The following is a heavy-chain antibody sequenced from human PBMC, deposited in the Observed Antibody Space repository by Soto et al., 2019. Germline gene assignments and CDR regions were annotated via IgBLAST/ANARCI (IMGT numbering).Heavy chain of an antibody. J-gene: IGHJ4*02. CDR3: AKFISWRVSPDSCFDS. Sequence: ASVKVSCKASGYTFTSYGISWVRQAPGQGLEWMGWISAYNGNTNYAQKLQGRVAMTTDTSTSTAYMELRSLRSDDTAVYYCAKFISWRVSPDSCFDSWGLGTLVTVSS. CDR2: ISAYNGNT. CDR1: GYTFTSYG. V-gene: IGHV1-18*01. D-gene: IGHD3-10*01.